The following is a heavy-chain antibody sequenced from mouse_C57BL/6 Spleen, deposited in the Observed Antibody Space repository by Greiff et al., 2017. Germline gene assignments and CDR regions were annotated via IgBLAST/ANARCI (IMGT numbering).Heavy chain of an antibody. CDR2: IWTGGVT. Sequence: QVQLKQSGPGLVAPSQSLSITCTVSGFSLTSYAISWVRQPPGKGLEWLGVIWTGGVTNYNSALKSRLSISKDNSKSQVFLKMNSLQTNDTARYYCARNGYDSWFAYWGQGTLVTVSA. CDR1: GFSLTSYA. V-gene: IGHV2-9-1*01. J-gene: IGHJ3*01. D-gene: IGHD2-2*01. CDR3: ARNGYDSWFAY.